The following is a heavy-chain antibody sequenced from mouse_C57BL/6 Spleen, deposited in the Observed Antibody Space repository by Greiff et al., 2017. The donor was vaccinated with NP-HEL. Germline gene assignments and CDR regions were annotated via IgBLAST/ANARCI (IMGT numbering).Heavy chain of an antibody. V-gene: IGHV1-22*01. D-gene: IGHD1-1*01. Sequence: VHVKQSGPELVKPGASVKMSCKASGYTFTDYNMHWVKQSHGKSLEWIGYINPNNGGTSYNQKFKGKATLTVNKSSSTAYMELRSLTSEDSAVYYCATRGGSRGFDYWGQGTTLTVSS. CDR2: INPNNGGT. CDR3: ATRGGSRGFDY. J-gene: IGHJ2*01. CDR1: GYTFTDYN.